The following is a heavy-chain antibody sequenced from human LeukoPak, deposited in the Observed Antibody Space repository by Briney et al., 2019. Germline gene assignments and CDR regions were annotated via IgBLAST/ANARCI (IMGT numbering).Heavy chain of an antibody. Sequence: GASLNTSCNSSCYYFNTYWIGWVHQPPGKGLEWMGILYPGDSDNRYSPSFQGQVTISADKSIPTAYLQWSGLKGSDTAMYYCVRSPSRSDFDYWGQGTLVTVSS. CDR2: LYPGDSDN. CDR3: VRSPSRSDFDY. V-gene: IGHV5-51*07. D-gene: IGHD6-25*01. CDR1: CYYFNTYW. J-gene: IGHJ4*02.